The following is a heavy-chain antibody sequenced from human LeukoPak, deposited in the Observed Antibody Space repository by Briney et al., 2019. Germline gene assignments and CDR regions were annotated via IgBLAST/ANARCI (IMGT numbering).Heavy chain of an antibody. CDR3: ARQEYYGTSALHS. V-gene: IGHV1-18*01. D-gene: IGHD3-22*01. J-gene: IGHJ4*02. CDR2: ISASNGNT. Sequence: SVKVFCKASGYSFTGYGISWVRHAPGQGLEWMGWISASNGNTNYAQKPQGRVTMHTDTHTSTAHMELRSLRSDDTPVYYCARQEYYGTSALHSWVQGCLVSVCS. CDR1: GYSFTGYG.